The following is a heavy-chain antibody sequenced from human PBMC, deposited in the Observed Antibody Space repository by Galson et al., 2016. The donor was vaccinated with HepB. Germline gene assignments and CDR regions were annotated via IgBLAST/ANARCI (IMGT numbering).Heavy chain of an antibody. V-gene: IGHV3-30*18. Sequence: SLRLSCAASGFTFSKYAMHWVRQTPGKGLEWVAIISYDGSNQYYADSVKGRFTISRDNSQNALYLQMNSLRAEDTALYYCAKSYYEPREMPDSWGQGTLVTVSS. CDR3: AKSYYEPREMPDS. CDR1: GFTFSKYA. D-gene: IGHD3-22*01. CDR2: ISYDGSNQ. J-gene: IGHJ4*02.